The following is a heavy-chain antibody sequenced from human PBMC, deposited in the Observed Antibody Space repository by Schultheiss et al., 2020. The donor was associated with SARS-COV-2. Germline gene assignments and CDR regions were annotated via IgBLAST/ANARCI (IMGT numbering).Heavy chain of an antibody. V-gene: IGHV1-2*02. CDR2: VNPNSGAT. CDR1: GYSFIDYY. J-gene: IGHJ4*02. D-gene: IGHD2-15*01. Sequence: ASVKVSCKASGYSFIDYYIHWVRQAPGQGLEWMGCVNPNSGATNYAQTFQGRVTMTRDTSASTAYMELSSLRSEDTAVYYCARVGLVVAAHYFDYWGQGTLVTVSS. CDR3: ARVGLVVAAHYFDY.